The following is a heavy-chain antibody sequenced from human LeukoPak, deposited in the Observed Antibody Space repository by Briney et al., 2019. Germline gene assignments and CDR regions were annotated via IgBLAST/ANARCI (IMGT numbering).Heavy chain of an antibody. D-gene: IGHD1-1*01. CDR3: AREERSNAFDI. V-gene: IGHV3-53*01. Sequence: GGSLRLSCAGSGFAVNNNYMSWVRQAPGKGLEWVSIIYGGGITYYVDSVKGRFTISRDNAKNSLYLQMNSLRAEDTAVYYCAREERSNAFDIWGQGTMVTVSS. CDR1: GFAVNNNY. CDR2: IYGGGIT. J-gene: IGHJ3*02.